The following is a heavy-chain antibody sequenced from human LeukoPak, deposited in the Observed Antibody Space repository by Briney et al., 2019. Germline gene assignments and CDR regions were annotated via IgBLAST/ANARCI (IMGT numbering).Heavy chain of an antibody. CDR2: VYYSGST. CDR3: ARRPGYCSGGSCYYGGAFDI. V-gene: IGHV4-39*01. D-gene: IGHD2-15*01. CDR1: GGSIRSSSYY. J-gene: IGHJ3*02. Sequence: SETLSLTCTVSGGSIRSSSYYWSWIRQPPGKGLEWIGSVYYSGSTYYNPSLKSRVTISVDTSKNQFSLKLSSVTAADTAVHYCARRPGYCSGGSCYYGGAFDIWGQGTMVTVSS.